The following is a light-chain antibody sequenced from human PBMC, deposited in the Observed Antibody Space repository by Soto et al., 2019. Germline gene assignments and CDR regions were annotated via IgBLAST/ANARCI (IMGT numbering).Light chain of an antibody. V-gene: IGKV3-20*01. CDR2: GSS. CDR3: QQYGSSPPYT. Sequence: EVVLTQSPGTLSLSPGERASLSCRASQSVSNNYLAWYQQKPGQSTKLLIFGSSDRATGIPDRFSGSGSGTNFTPTIIRREPEDFAVYYCQQYGSSPPYTFGQGTKLEIK. J-gene: IGKJ2*01. CDR1: QSVSNNY.